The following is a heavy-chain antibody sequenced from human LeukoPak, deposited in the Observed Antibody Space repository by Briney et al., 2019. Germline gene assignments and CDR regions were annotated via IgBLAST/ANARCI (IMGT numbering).Heavy chain of an antibody. D-gene: IGHD6-13*01. Sequence: PGRSLRLSCAASGFTFSSYGMHWVRQAPSKGLEWVAVISYDGSNKYYADSVKGRFTISRDNSKNTLSLQMNSLRAEDTAVYYCAKLVPSWGQGTLVTVSS. CDR1: GFTFSSYG. J-gene: IGHJ5*02. V-gene: IGHV3-33*05. CDR2: ISYDGSNK. CDR3: AKLVPS.